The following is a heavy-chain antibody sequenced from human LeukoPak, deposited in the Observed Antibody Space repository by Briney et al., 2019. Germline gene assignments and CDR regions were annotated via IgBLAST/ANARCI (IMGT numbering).Heavy chain of an antibody. J-gene: IGHJ5*02. V-gene: IGHV4-34*01. Sequence: PSETLSLTSAVYGGSFIGYYWSWIRQPPGKGLEWIGEINHSGSTNYNPSLKSRVTISVDTSKNQFSLKLSSVTAADTAVYYCARSIAQYNWFDPWGQGTLVTVSS. D-gene: IGHD6-13*01. CDR1: GGSFIGYY. CDR3: ARSIAQYNWFDP. CDR2: INHSGST.